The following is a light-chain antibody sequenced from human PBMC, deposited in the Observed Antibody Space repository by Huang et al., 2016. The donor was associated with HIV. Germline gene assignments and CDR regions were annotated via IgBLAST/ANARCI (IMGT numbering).Light chain of an antibody. CDR1: QSISSG. Sequence: DIQMTQSPSTLSASVGDRVTITCRASQSISSGLAWYQQKPGKAPKLLIYDASSLESGVPSRFSGSGSGTEFTLTISSLQPDNFATYYCQQYNSSPLTFGGGTKVEIK. V-gene: IGKV1-5*01. J-gene: IGKJ4*01. CDR2: DAS. CDR3: QQYNSSPLT.